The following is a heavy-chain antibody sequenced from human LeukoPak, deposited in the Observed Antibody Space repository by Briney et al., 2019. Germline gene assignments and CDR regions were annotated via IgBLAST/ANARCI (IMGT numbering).Heavy chain of an antibody. CDR3: AKNSGPTPGSFDY. Sequence: PSGGSLRLSCAASGFTFSSYAMHWVRQAPGKGLEWVAVISYDGSNKYYADSVKGRFTISRDNSKNTLYLQMNSLRAEDTAVYYCAKNSGPTPGSFDYWGQGTLVTVSS. CDR1: GFTFSSYA. V-gene: IGHV3-30*18. J-gene: IGHJ4*02. D-gene: IGHD1-26*01. CDR2: ISYDGSNK.